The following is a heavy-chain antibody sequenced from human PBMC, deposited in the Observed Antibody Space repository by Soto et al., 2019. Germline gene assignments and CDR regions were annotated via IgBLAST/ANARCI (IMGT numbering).Heavy chain of an antibody. CDR3: GRDFCSGGSCHAYFSH. Sequence: ASLKVSCKASGYTFTSYYMHWVRQAPGQGLEWMGIINPSGGSTSYAQKFQGRVTMTRDTSTSTVYMELSSLRSEDTAVHYGGRDFCSGGSCHAYFSHWRQGALHDVST. CDR2: INPSGGST. D-gene: IGHD2-15*01. V-gene: IGHV1-46*01. J-gene: IGHJ4*02. CDR1: GYTFTSYY.